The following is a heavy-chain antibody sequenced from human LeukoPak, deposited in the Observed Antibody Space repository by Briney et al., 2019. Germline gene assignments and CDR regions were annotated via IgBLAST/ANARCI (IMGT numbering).Heavy chain of an antibody. CDR1: GYIFTSYA. J-gene: IGHJ5*02. Sequence: ASVKVSCKASGYIFTSYAMHWVRRAPGQGLEWMGIINPSGGTTNYAQKFQGRVTMTRDTSTSTVYMDLSSLRSEDTAVYYCASSTMIVQRFDPWGQGTLVTVSS. D-gene: IGHD3-22*01. V-gene: IGHV1-46*01. CDR3: ASSTMIVQRFDP. CDR2: INPSGGTT.